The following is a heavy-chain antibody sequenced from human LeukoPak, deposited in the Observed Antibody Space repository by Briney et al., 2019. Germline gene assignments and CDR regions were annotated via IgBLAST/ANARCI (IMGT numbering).Heavy chain of an antibody. CDR3: ARKVDIVVVPAARGGWFDP. J-gene: IGHJ5*02. D-gene: IGHD2-2*01. CDR1: GFTFSDYY. Sequence: GGSLRLSCAASGFTFSDYYMSWIRQAPGKGLEWVSYISSSGSTIYYADSVKGRFTISRDNAKNSLYLQMNSLRAEDTAVYYCARKVDIVVVPAARGGWFDPWGQGTLVTVSS. CDR2: ISSSGSTI. V-gene: IGHV3-11*04.